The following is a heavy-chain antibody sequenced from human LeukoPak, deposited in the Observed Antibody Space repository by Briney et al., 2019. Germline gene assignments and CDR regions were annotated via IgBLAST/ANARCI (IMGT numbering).Heavy chain of an antibody. CDR1: GFSFSSYA. V-gene: IGHV3-23*01. J-gene: IGHJ4*02. CDR2: ISGSGGST. CDR3: ATVVGASTSRRFDY. D-gene: IGHD1-26*01. Sequence: GSLRLSCAASGFSFSSYAMSWVRQAPGKGLEWVSGISGSGGSTNYADSVKGRFTISRDNSKNTVYLQVNSLRAEDTAVYYCATVVGASTSRRFDYWGQGTLVTVSS.